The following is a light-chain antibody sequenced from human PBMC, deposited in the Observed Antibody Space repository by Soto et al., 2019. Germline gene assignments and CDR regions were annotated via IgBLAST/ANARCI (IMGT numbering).Light chain of an antibody. J-gene: IGKJ1*01. Sequence: DIQMAQSPSVVSASVGERVTITCRMSQGISSYLAWYQQKPGKAPELLIYAASTLQSGVPSRFSGSGSGTEFTLTISSLQPDDFATYYCQHYNSYSEAFGQGTKVDI. V-gene: IGKV1-9*01. CDR2: AAS. CDR3: QHYNSYSEA. CDR1: QGISSY.